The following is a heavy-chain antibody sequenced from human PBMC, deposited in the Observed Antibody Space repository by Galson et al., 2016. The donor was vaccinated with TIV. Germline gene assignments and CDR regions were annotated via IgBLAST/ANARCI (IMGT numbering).Heavy chain of an antibody. CDR1: GFTFSGSW. D-gene: IGHD2-2*01. J-gene: IGHJ2*01. V-gene: IGHV3-7*01. CDR2: IKQDGSEK. CDR3: ARDLLVEVPAAIYFDL. Sequence: SLRLSCAASGFTFSGSWMSWVRQAPGKGLEWVADIKQDGSEKYYVDSVKGRFTISRDNAKNSLYLQMNSLRAEDTAVYYCARDLLVEVPAAIYFDLWGRGTLLTVST.